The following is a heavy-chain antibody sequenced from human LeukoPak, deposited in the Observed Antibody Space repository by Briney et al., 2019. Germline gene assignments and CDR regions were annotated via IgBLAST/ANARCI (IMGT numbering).Heavy chain of an antibody. CDR2: ISYDGNHK. J-gene: IGHJ3*02. Sequence: GGSLRLSCAASGFTFSDYGMHWVRQAPGKGLEWVAVISYDGNHKNYADSVKGRFTISRDNSKNTLYLEMNSLRAEDTAVYYCARSRMVSDDAFDIWGQGTMVTVSS. V-gene: IGHV3-30*03. CDR1: GFTFSDYG. CDR3: ARSRMVSDDAFDI. D-gene: IGHD3-10*01.